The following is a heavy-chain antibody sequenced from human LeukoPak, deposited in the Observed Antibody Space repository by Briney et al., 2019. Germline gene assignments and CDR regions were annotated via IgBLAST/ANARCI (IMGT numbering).Heavy chain of an antibody. CDR1: GYSFTSYW. Sequence: GESLKISCKGSGYSFTSYWIGLVRQIPGKGLEWMGIIYPGDSDTRYSPSFQGQVTTSADKSISTAYLQWSSLKASDTAMYYCARHSSVTVDYWGQGTLVTVSS. J-gene: IGHJ4*02. V-gene: IGHV5-51*01. CDR3: ARHSSVTVDY. CDR2: IYPGDSDT. D-gene: IGHD2-21*02.